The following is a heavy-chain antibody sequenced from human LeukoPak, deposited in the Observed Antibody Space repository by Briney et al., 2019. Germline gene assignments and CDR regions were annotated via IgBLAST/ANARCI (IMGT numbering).Heavy chain of an antibody. CDR3: AIDHSTYSSGWYYYGMDV. CDR2: ISSSSSTI. V-gene: IGHV3-48*02. Sequence: GGSLRLSCAAPGFTFSSYSMNSVRQAPGKGLEWVSYISSSSSTIYYADSVKGRFTISRDNAKNSLYLQMNSLRDEDMNVHNCAIDHSTYSSGWYYYGMDVWGQGTTVTVSS. CDR1: GFTFSSYS. D-gene: IGHD6-19*01. J-gene: IGHJ6*02.